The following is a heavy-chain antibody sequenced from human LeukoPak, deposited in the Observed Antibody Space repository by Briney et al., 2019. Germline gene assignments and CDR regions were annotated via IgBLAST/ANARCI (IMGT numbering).Heavy chain of an antibody. CDR2: ISSSGSTI. CDR1: GFTFSDYY. V-gene: IGHV3-11*01. D-gene: IGHD1-26*01. Sequence: PGGSLRLSCAASGFTFSDYYMSWIRQAPGKGLEWVSYISSSGSTIYYADSVKGRFTISRDNAKNSLYLQMNSLRAEDTAVYYCARGIRVGSTTRYYGMDVWGQGTTVTVSS. J-gene: IGHJ6*02. CDR3: ARGIRVGSTTRYYGMDV.